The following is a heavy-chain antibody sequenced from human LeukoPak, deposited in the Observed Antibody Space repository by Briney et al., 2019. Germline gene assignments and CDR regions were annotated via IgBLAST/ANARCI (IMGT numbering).Heavy chain of an antibody. Sequence: SETLSFTCTVSGGSISSYYWSWIRQPPGKGLEWIGYIYYSGSTNYNPSLKSRVAISVDTSKNQFSLKLSSVTAADTAVYYCARDGRSGSYHLDYWGQGTLVTVSS. CDR1: GGSISSYY. CDR2: IYYSGST. V-gene: IGHV4-59*01. D-gene: IGHD1-26*01. J-gene: IGHJ4*02. CDR3: ARDGRSGSYHLDY.